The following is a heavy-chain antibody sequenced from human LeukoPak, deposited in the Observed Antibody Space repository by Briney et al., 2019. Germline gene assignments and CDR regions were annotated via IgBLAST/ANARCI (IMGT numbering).Heavy chain of an antibody. CDR1: GGSISSYY. V-gene: IGHV4-4*07. CDR3: ARGHRGGGSYSYYYYYMDV. CDR2: IYTSGST. Sequence: SETLSLTCTVSGGSISSYYWSWIRQPAGKGVEWIGRIYTSGSTNYNPSLKSRVTMSVDTSKNQFSLKLSSVTAADTAVYYCARGHRGGGSYSYYYYYMDVWGKGTTVTVSS. D-gene: IGHD1-26*01. J-gene: IGHJ6*03.